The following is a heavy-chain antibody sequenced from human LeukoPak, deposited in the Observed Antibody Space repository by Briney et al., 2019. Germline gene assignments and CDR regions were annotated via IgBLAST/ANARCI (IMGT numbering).Heavy chain of an antibody. J-gene: IGHJ4*02. CDR1: GGTFSNYA. D-gene: IGHD3-9*01. CDR2: IIPIFDTA. Sequence: EASVKVSCKASGGTFSNYAISWVRQAPGQGLEWMGGIIPIFDTADHAQKFQGRLTITADESTSTAYMELSSLRAEDTAVYYCARDLLGSHTSYSSGAWDYWGQGTLVTVSS. CDR3: ARDLLGSHTSYSSGAWDY. V-gene: IGHV1-69*13.